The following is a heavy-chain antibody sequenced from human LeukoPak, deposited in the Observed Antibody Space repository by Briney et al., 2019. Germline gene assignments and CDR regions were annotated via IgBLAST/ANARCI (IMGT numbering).Heavy chain of an antibody. CDR1: GGSISIYY. V-gene: IGHV4-4*07. Sequence: SETLSLTCTVSGGSISIYYWSWIRQPAGKGLEWIGRIDTSGITNYNPSLKSRVSMSVDTSKNQLSLRLSSVTAADTAVYYCARVGDYALKDWGQGTLVTVSS. CDR3: ARVGDYALKD. D-gene: IGHD3-16*01. CDR2: IDTSGIT. J-gene: IGHJ4*02.